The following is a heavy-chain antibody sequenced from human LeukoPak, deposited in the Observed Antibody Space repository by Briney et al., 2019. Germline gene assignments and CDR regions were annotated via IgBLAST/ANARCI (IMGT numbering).Heavy chain of an antibody. V-gene: IGHV3-30*02. D-gene: IGHD1-26*01. J-gene: IGHJ4*02. CDR1: GFTFSSYG. Sequence: GGSLRLSCAASGFTFSSYGMHWVRQAPGKGLEWVAFIRYDGSNKYYADSVKGRFTISRDNSKNTLYLQMNSLRAEDTAVYYCARGPIVGATFYFDYWGQGTLVTVSS. CDR2: IRYDGSNK. CDR3: ARGPIVGATFYFDY.